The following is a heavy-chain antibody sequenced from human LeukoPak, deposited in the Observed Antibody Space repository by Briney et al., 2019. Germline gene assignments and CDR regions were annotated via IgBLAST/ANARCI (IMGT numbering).Heavy chain of an antibody. D-gene: IGHD4-11*01. Sequence: GGSLRLSCAASGLTFSSYAMSWVRQAPGKGLEWVSGISGGGGSTYYADSVKGRFTISRDNSKNTLYLQMNSLSVEDTAVYYCAKDRGALVRVTSFDHWGQGTLVTVSS. CDR2: ISGGGGST. J-gene: IGHJ4*02. V-gene: IGHV3-23*01. CDR3: AKDRGALVRVTSFDH. CDR1: GLTFSSYA.